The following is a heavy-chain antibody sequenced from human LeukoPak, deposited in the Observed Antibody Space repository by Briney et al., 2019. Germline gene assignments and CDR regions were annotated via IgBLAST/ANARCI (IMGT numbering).Heavy chain of an antibody. CDR1: GFTFSSYE. J-gene: IGHJ4*02. CDR2: ISSSGSTI. V-gene: IGHV3-48*03. CDR3: ASKYSSGWYYFDY. D-gene: IGHD6-19*01. Sequence: GGSLRLPCAASGFTFSSYEMNWVRQAPGKGLEWVSYISSSGSTIYYADSVKGRFTISRDNAKNSLYLQMNSLRAEDTAVYYCASKYSSGWYYFDYWGQGTLVTVSS.